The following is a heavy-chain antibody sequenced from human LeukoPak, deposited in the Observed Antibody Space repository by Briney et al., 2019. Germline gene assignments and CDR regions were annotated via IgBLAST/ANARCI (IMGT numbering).Heavy chain of an antibody. V-gene: IGHV3-48*01. CDR1: GFTFSSYS. CDR3: ARDGGYGGAHFDY. J-gene: IGHJ4*02. Sequence: GGSLRLSCAASGFTFSSYSMNWVRQAPGKGLEWVSYISSSSTIYYADSVKGRFTISRDNAKNSLYLQMNSLRAEDTAVYYCARDGGYGGAHFDYWGQGTLVTVSS. D-gene: IGHD4-23*01. CDR2: ISSSSTI.